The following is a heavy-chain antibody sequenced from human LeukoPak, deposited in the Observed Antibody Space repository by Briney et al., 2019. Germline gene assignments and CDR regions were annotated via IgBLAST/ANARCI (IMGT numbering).Heavy chain of an antibody. D-gene: IGHD5-24*01. CDR2: ISSSGSTI. CDR3: ARVSRDGYNLPDY. V-gene: IGHV3-11*01. Sequence: GGSLRLSCAASGFTFSDYYMSWIRQAPGKGLDRVSYISSSGSTIYYADSVKARFTISRDNAKNSLYLQMDSLRAEDTAVYYCARVSRDGYNLPDYWGQGTLVTVSS. J-gene: IGHJ4*02. CDR1: GFTFSDYY.